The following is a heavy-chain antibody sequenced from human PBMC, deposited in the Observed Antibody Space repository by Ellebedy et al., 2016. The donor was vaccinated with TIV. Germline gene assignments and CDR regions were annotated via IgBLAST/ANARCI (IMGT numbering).Heavy chain of an antibody. CDR3: ARKSIAVAGTEWFDP. CDR1: GGTFSSYA. D-gene: IGHD6-19*01. J-gene: IGHJ5*02. V-gene: IGHV1-69*13. Sequence: SVKVSXXASGGTFSSYAISWVRQAPGQGLEWMGGIIPIFGTANYAQKFQGRVTITADESTSTAYMELSSLRSEDTAVYYCARKSIAVAGTEWFDPWGQGTLVTVSS. CDR2: IIPIFGTA.